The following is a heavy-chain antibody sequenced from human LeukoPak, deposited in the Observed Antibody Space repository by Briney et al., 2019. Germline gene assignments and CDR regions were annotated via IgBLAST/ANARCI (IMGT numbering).Heavy chain of an antibody. CDR3: AREMLAAVAAQS. CDR2: ISSSSSFI. CDR1: GFTLSTYS. V-gene: IGHV3-21*01. D-gene: IGHD6-19*01. J-gene: IGHJ5*02. Sequence: GGSLRLSCAASGFTLSTYSMIWVRQAPGKGLEWVSSISSSSSFIYYADSVKGRFTISRDNAKNSLYLQMNSLRAEDTAVYYCAREMLAAVAAQSWGQGTLVTVSS.